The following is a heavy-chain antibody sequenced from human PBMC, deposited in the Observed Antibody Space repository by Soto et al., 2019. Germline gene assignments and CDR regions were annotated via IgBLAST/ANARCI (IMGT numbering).Heavy chain of an antibody. CDR2: IYYSGST. CDR3: ARDILTGYYSPLPPSGMDV. V-gene: IGHV4-34*01. Sequence: SETLSLTCAAYGGSFSGYYWSWIRQPPGKGLEWIGSIYYSGSTYYNPSLKSRVTISVDTSKNQFSLKLSSVTAADTAVYYCARDILTGYYSPLPPSGMDVWGQGTTVTVSS. J-gene: IGHJ6*02. CDR1: GGSFSGYY. D-gene: IGHD3-9*01.